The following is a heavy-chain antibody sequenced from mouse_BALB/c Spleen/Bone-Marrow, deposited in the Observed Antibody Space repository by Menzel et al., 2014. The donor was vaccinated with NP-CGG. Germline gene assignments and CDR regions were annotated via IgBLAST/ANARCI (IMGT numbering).Heavy chain of an antibody. CDR3: ATYDYDGRFDY. V-gene: IGHV2-9*02. D-gene: IGHD2-4*01. Sequence: VNLVESGPGLVAPSQNLSITCTVSGFSLTNYGVHWIRQPPGKGLEWLGIIWAGGSTNYNSALMSRLSIRKDNSKSQVFFKMNSLQTDDTAIYYCATYDYDGRFDYWGQGTTLTVSS. J-gene: IGHJ2*01. CDR2: IWAGGST. CDR1: GFSLTNYG.